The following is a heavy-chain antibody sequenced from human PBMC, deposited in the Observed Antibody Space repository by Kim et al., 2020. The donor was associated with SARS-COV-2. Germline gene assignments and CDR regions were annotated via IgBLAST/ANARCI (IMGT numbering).Heavy chain of an antibody. V-gene: IGHV3-7*03. CDR2: IKRNGSER. J-gene: IGHJ4*02. CDR3: GISGI. CDR1: GITSSSYS. Sequence: GGSLRLSCAASGITSSSYSLTWVRQAPGKGLEWVANIKRNGSERYYGDSVKGRFTISRDNAKSSVFLQMNSLRSEDTAVYYCGISGIWGQGTLVTVSS.